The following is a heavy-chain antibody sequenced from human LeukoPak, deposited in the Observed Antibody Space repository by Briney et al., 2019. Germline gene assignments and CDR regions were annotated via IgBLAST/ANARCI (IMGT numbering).Heavy chain of an antibody. Sequence: GGSLRLSCAASGFTFSNYGMHWVRQAPGKGLEWVTVISYDGPNKYYADSVKGRFTISRDNSKNTLYLQMNSLRAEDTAVYYCAKGRYHLATVTLLDYWGQGTLVTVSS. CDR2: ISYDGPNK. J-gene: IGHJ4*02. CDR1: GFTFSNYG. D-gene: IGHD4-17*01. CDR3: AKGRYHLATVTLLDY. V-gene: IGHV3-30*18.